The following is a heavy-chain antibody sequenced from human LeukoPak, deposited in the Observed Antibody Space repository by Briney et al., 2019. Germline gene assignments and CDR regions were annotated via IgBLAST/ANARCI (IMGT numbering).Heavy chain of an antibody. J-gene: IGHJ4*02. V-gene: IGHV3-30*02. CDR3: AKQEYYGPDY. D-gene: IGHD2/OR15-2a*01. CDR2: IRYDGSNK. CDR1: GFTFSNYG. Sequence: PGGSLRLSCAASGFTFSNYGMHWVRQAPGKGLEWVAFIRYDGSNKYYADSVNGRFTIYRDNSKNTLYLQMNSLRAEDTAVYYCAKQEYYGPDYWGQGTLVTVSS.